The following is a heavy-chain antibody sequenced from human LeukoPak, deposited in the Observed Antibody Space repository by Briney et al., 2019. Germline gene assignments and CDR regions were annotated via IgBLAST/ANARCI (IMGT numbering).Heavy chain of an antibody. CDR3: AREQTLRSSAWYGDAFDI. CDR2: INPNSGGT. D-gene: IGHD6-19*01. J-gene: IGHJ3*02. Sequence: GASVKVSCKASGYTFTGYYMHWVRQAPGQGLEWMGRINPNSGGTNYAQKFQGRVTMTRDTSISTAYMELSRLRSDDTAVYYCAREQTLRSSAWYGDAFDIWGQGTMVTVSS. CDR1: GYTFTGYY. V-gene: IGHV1-2*06.